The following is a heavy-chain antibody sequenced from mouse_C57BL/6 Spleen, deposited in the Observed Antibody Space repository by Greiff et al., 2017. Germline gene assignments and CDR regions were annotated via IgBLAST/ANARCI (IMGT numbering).Heavy chain of an antibody. D-gene: IGHD2-4*01. J-gene: IGHJ1*03. V-gene: IGHV1-26*01. Sequence: VQLQQSGPELVKPGASVKISCKASGYTFTDYYMNWVKQSHGKSLEWIGDINPNNGGTSYNQKVKGKATLTVDKSSSTAYMELRSLTSEDSAVYYCATRRYDYDGVYWYFEVWGTGTTVTVSS. CDR3: ATRRYDYDGVYWYFEV. CDR1: GYTFTDYY. CDR2: INPNNGGT.